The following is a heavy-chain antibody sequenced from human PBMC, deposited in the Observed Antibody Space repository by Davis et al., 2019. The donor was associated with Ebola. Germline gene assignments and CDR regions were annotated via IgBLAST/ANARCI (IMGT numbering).Heavy chain of an antibody. J-gene: IGHJ3*02. Sequence: AASVKVSCKVSGYTLAELSVHWVRQAPGQGLEWMGMINPNDGRTIYAQKFQGRVTVTRDTSTTTVYMDLSSLRSEDTALYYCTTPGGQDSGYDVFDIWGQGTMVTVSS. CDR3: TTPGGQDSGYDVFDI. D-gene: IGHD5-12*01. V-gene: IGHV1-46*03. CDR1: GYTLAELS. CDR2: INPNDGRT.